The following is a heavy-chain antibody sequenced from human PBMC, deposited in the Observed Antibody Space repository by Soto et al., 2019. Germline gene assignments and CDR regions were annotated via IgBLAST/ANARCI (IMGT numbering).Heavy chain of an antibody. V-gene: IGHV4-34*01. D-gene: IGHD3-22*01. CDR2: INHSGST. J-gene: IGHJ5*02. Sequence: SETLCLTCAVYGGSFSGYYWSWIRQPPGKGLEWIGEINHSGSTNYNPSLKSRVTISVDTSKNQFSLKLSSVTAADTAVYYCARASRRLYYDSSGYYPWGQGTLVT. CDR3: ARASRRLYYDSSGYYP. CDR1: GGSFSGYY.